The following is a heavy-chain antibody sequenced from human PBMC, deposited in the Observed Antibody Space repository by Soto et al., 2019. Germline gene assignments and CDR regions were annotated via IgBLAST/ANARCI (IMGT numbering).Heavy chain of an antibody. D-gene: IGHD6-19*01. CDR3: ARDRGAGIAVASHFDY. CDR2: IYHSGST. J-gene: IGHJ4*02. V-gene: IGHV4-4*02. Sequence: SETLSLTCAVSGGSISSSNWWSWVRQPPGKGLEWIGEIYHSGSTNYNPSLKSRVTISVDKSKNQFSLKLSSVTAADTAVYYCARDRGAGIAVASHFDYWGQGTLVTVSS. CDR1: GGSISSSNW.